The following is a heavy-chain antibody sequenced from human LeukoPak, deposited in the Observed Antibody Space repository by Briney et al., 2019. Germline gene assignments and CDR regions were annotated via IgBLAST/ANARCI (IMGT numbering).Heavy chain of an antibody. CDR3: ARGRPDDFWSGYYRALGYYYYIDV. D-gene: IGHD3-3*01. V-gene: IGHV4-34*01. Sequence: PETLSLTCAVYGGSFSGYYWSWIRQPPGKGLEWIGEINHSGSTNYNPSLTSRVTISVDTSKNQFSLKMSSVTAADTAVYYCARGRPDDFWSGYYRALGYYYYIDVWGKGTTVTVSS. CDR2: INHSGST. CDR1: GGSFSGYY. J-gene: IGHJ6*03.